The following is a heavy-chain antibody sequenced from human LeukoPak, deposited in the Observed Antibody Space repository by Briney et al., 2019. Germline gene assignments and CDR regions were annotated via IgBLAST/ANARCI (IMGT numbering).Heavy chain of an antibody. CDR1: GFTFSSYA. CDR2: ILYDGSNQ. D-gene: IGHD3-10*01. V-gene: IGHV3-30-3*01. J-gene: IGHJ4*02. CDR3: ARSRQRGVNYFDY. Sequence: GRSLRLSCAASGFTFSSYAMHWVRQAPGKGLEWVAVILYDGSNQYYADSVKGRFTISRDNSKNTLYLQMNSLRAEDTAVYYCARSRQRGVNYFDYWGQGTLVTVSS.